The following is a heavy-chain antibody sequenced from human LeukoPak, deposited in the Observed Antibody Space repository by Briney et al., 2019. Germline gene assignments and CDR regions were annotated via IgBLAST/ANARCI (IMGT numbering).Heavy chain of an antibody. V-gene: IGHV1-2*02. CDR3: ARDLIGYTHNWFDP. CDR2: VNPNSGGT. D-gene: IGHD5-24*01. CDR1: GYTFTGYY. J-gene: IGHJ5*02. Sequence: ASVKVSCKASGYTFTGYYMHWVRQAPGQGLEWMGWVNPNSGGTNYAQKFQGRVTMTRDTSISTAYMELSRLRSDDTAVYYCARDLIGYTHNWFDPWGQGTLVTVSS.